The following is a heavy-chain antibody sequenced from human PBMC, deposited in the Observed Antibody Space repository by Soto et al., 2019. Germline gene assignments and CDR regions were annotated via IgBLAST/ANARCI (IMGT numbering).Heavy chain of an antibody. CDR3: ATTGPKLERGHAFDI. J-gene: IGHJ3*02. CDR1: GGTFSSYA. V-gene: IGHV1-69*13. Sequence: ASVKVSCKASGGTFSSYAISWVRQAPGQGLEWMGGIIPIFGTANYAQKFQGRVTITADESTSTAYMELSSLRSEDTAVYYCATTGPKLERGHAFDIWGQGTMVTVSS. CDR2: IIPIFGTA. D-gene: IGHD1-1*01.